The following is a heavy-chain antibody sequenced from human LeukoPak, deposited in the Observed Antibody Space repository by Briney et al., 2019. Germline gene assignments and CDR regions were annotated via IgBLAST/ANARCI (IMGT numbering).Heavy chain of an antibody. CDR2: IYYSGST. CDR3: ARVRMEYCSSTSCYTYNWFDP. Sequence: PSETLSLTCTVSGGSISSSSYYRGWIRQPPGKGLEWIGSIYYSGSTYYNPSLKSRVTISVDTSKNQFSLKLSSVTAADTAVYYCARVRMEYCSSTSCYTYNWFDPWGQGTLVTVSS. D-gene: IGHD2-2*02. CDR1: GGSISSSSYY. J-gene: IGHJ5*02. V-gene: IGHV4-39*07.